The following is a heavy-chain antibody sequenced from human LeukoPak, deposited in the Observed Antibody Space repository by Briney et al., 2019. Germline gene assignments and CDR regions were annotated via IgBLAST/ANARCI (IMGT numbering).Heavy chain of an antibody. V-gene: IGHV1-18*01. Sequence: ASVKVSCKASGYTFTSYGISWVRQAPGQGLEWMGWISAYNGNTNYAQKLQGRVTMTTDTSTSTAYMELRSLRSDDTAVYYCARASPSYDYVWGSYVGLDYWGQGILVTVSS. CDR2: ISAYNGNT. D-gene: IGHD3-16*01. CDR3: ARASPSYDYVWGSYVGLDY. J-gene: IGHJ4*02. CDR1: GYTFTSYG.